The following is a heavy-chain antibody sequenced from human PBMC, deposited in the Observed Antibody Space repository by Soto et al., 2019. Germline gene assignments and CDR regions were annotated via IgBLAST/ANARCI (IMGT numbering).Heavy chain of an antibody. J-gene: IGHJ6*03. D-gene: IGHD2-21*01. CDR3: ARSGDPAYYYYMDV. V-gene: IGHV4-39*01. CDR2: IYYSGST. CDR1: GGSISSSSYY. Sequence: SETLSLTCTVSGGSISSSSYYWGWIRQPPGKGLEWIGSIYYSGSTYYNPSLKSRVTISVDTSTNQFSLKLSSVTAADTAVYYCARSGDPAYYYYMDVWGKGTTVTVSS.